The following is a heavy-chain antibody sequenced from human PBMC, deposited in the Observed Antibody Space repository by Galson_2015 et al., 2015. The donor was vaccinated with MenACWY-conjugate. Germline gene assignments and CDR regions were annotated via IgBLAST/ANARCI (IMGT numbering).Heavy chain of an antibody. V-gene: IGHV4-59*12. CDR3: ARFHFWSGLDAFEI. J-gene: IGHJ3*02. Sequence: SETLSLTCTVSGGSISSYYWSWIRQPPGKGLEWIGYIYYSGSTNYNPSLKSRVTISVDTSKNQFSLRLSSVTAADTAVYYCARFHFWSGLDAFEIWGQGTMVTVSS. CDR2: IYYSGST. CDR1: GGSISSYY. D-gene: IGHD3-3*02.